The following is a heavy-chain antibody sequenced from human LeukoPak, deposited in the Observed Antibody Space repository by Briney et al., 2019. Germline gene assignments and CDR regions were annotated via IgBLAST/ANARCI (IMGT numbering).Heavy chain of an antibody. CDR2: ISYDGSNK. J-gene: IGHJ6*02. CDR1: GFTFSSYG. Sequence: PGGSLRLSCAASGFTFSSYGMHWVRQAPGKGLEWVAVISYDGSNKYYADSVKGRFTISRDNSKNTLYLQMNSLRAEDTAVYYCARDYGSGYYYGMDVWGQGTTVTVSS. V-gene: IGHV3-30*19. CDR3: ARDYGSGYYYGMDV. D-gene: IGHD3-10*01.